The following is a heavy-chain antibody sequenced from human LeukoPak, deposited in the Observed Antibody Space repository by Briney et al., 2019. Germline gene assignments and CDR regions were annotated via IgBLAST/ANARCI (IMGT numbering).Heavy chain of an antibody. D-gene: IGHD3-22*01. CDR1: GGSFSGYY. V-gene: IGHV4-34*01. CDR3: ARGDSSGYYLCYFDY. Sequence: SETLSLTCAVYGGSFSGYYWSWIRQPPGKGLEWIGEINHSGSTNYNPSLKSRVTTSVDTSKNQFSLKLSSVTAADTAVYYCARGDSSGYYLCYFDYWGQGTLVTVSS. J-gene: IGHJ4*02. CDR2: INHSGST.